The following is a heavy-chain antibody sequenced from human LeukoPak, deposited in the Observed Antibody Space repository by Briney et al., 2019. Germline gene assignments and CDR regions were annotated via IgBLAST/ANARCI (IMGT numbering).Heavy chain of an antibody. V-gene: IGHV1-18*04. CDR3: ARDLPVTLVRERFDY. CDR2: ISAYNGNT. J-gene: IGHJ4*02. CDR1: GYTFTSYG. Sequence: ASVKVSCKASGYTFTSYGISWVRQAPGQGLEWMGWISAYNGNTNYAQKLQGRVTMTTDTSTSTAYVELRSLRSDDTAVYYCARDLPVTLVRERFDYWGQGTLVTVSS. D-gene: IGHD1-1*01.